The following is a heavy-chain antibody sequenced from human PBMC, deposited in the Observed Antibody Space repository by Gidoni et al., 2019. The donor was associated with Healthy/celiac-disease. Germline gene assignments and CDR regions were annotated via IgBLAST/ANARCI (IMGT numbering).Heavy chain of an antibody. Sequence: EVQLVESGGGLVQPGGSLRLSCAASGFTFSSYALSWVRQAPGKGVEWVSAISGSGGSTYYADSVKGRFTISRDNSKNTLYLQMNSLRAEDTAVYYCAKIHGDYGFPIDYYYYYGMDVWGQGTTVTVSS. CDR2: ISGSGGST. CDR1: GFTFSSYA. V-gene: IGHV3-23*04. CDR3: AKIHGDYGFPIDYYYYYGMDV. D-gene: IGHD4-17*01. J-gene: IGHJ6*02.